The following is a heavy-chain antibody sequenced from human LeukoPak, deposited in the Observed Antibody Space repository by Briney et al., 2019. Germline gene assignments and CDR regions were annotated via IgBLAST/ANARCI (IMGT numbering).Heavy chain of an antibody. J-gene: IGHJ3*02. Sequence: GRSLRLSCAASGFTFSSYGMHWVRQAPGKGLEWVAVISYDGSNKYYADSVKGRFTISRDNSKNTLYLQMNSLRAEDTAVYYCARDRGTITGTPDGAFDIWGQGTMVTVSS. CDR3: ARDRGTITGTPDGAFDI. CDR2: ISYDGSNK. D-gene: IGHD1-20*01. CDR1: GFTFSSYG. V-gene: IGHV3-30*03.